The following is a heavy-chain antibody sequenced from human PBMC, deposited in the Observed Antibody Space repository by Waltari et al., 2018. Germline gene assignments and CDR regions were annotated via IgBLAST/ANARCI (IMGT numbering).Heavy chain of an antibody. J-gene: IGHJ3*02. D-gene: IGHD6-19*01. Sequence: QVQLQESGPGLVKPSETLSLTCAVSGYSISSGYYWGWIRQPPGKGLEWIGSIYHSGSTYYNPSLKSRVTISVDTSKNQFSLKLSSVTAADTAVYYCASRIAVADSGAFDIWGQGTMVTVSS. V-gene: IGHV4-38-2*01. CDR2: IYHSGST. CDR1: GYSISSGYY. CDR3: ASRIAVADSGAFDI.